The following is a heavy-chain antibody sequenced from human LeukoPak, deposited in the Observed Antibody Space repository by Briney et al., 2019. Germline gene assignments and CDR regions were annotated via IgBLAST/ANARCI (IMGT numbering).Heavy chain of an antibody. V-gene: IGHV5-51*01. Sequence: GESLKISCKGSGYSFTSYWIGWVRQMPGKGLERMGIIYPGDSDTRYSPSFQGQVTISADKSISTAYLQWSSLKASDTAMYYCARQRSGVRGVIAFDYWGQGTLVTVSS. D-gene: IGHD3-10*01. J-gene: IGHJ4*02. CDR2: IYPGDSDT. CDR1: GYSFTSYW. CDR3: ARQRSGVRGVIAFDY.